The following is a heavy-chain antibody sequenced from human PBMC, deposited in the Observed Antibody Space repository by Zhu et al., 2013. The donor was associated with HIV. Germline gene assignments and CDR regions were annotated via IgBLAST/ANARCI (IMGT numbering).Heavy chain of an antibody. J-gene: IGHJ3*01. Sequence: QVQLVQSGAEVKKPGSSVKVSCKASGGTFSSYAISWVRQAPGQGLEWMGGIIPIFGTANYAQKFQGRVTITADESTSTAYMELSSLRSEDTAVYYCASPIPGIAVAGHPGAFDSLGSKGQWSPSLQ. CDR1: GGTFSSYA. CDR2: IIPIFGTA. D-gene: IGHD6-19*01. V-gene: IGHV1-69*01. CDR3: ASPIPGIAVAGHPGAFDS.